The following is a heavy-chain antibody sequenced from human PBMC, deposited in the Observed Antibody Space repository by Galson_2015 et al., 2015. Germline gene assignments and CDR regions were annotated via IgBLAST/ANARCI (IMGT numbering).Heavy chain of an antibody. D-gene: IGHD3-22*01. CDR2: ISGSGTST. Sequence: SLRLSCAASGFTFSSYAMNWVRQGPGKGLEWASVISGSGTSTYYADSVKGRFTISRDNSKNTLYLQVNSLRAEDTAVYYCANLPTMIDRNDAFDIWGQGTMVTVSS. J-gene: IGHJ3*02. CDR1: GFTFSSYA. CDR3: ANLPTMIDRNDAFDI. V-gene: IGHV3-23*01.